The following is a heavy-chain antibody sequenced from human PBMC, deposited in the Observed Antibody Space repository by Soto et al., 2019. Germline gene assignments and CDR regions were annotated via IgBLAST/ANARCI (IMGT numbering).Heavy chain of an antibody. V-gene: IGHV4-39*01. CDR3: ARHVYGSGWYPYCFDY. J-gene: IGHJ4*02. Sequence: PSETLSLTCTVSGASISSISYYWGWIRQPPGKGLEWIGSIYYAGATYHNPSLKSRDTTSVDPSKNQFSLKLSSVTAADTAVYYCARHVYGSGWYPYCFDYWGQGTLVTVSS. CDR1: GASISSISYY. CDR2: IYYAGAT. D-gene: IGHD6-19*01.